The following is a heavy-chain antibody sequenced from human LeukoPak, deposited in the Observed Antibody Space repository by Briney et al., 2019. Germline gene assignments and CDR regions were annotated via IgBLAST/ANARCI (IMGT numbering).Heavy chain of an antibody. Sequence: SVKVSCKAAGGTFSSDAISWGRQAPGQGLEWRGTIIPILGIANYAQKFQGRVTITADKSTSTAYMELSSLRSEDTAVYYCARDRFAVGGKGGYCSSTSCYGLDYWGQGTLVTVSS. D-gene: IGHD2-2*01. CDR2: IIPILGIA. CDR3: ARDRFAVGGKGGYCSSTSCYGLDY. V-gene: IGHV1-69*04. J-gene: IGHJ4*02. CDR1: GGTFSSDA.